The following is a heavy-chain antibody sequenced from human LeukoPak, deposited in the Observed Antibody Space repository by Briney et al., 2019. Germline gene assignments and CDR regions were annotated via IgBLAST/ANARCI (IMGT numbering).Heavy chain of an antibody. V-gene: IGHV4-34*01. Sequence: SETLSLTCDVYGGSFSSCYWTWIRHTPEKGLEWIGEMNPSGSTNYNPSLKSRVTISVDTSKNQLSLKLSSVTVADTAVYYCGGGRQDVTMIVVIMTTVSYYLDVWVKGTTVTVS. CDR2: MNPSGST. CDR1: GGSFSSCY. CDR3: GGGRQDVTMIVVIMTTVSYYLDV. J-gene: IGHJ6*03. D-gene: IGHD3-22*01.